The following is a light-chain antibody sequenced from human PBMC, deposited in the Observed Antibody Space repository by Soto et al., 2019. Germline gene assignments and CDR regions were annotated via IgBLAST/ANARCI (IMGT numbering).Light chain of an antibody. V-gene: IGKV1-39*01. Sequence: DIQMTHSPSSLSASVGDRVTITCRASQSIDRYLNWYQQKPGTAPKLLISGASSLRSGVPSRFSGSGSGTDFTLTINSLQPEDLATYYCQQGSRTLTFGGGTKVDIK. CDR3: QQGSRTLT. CDR2: GAS. J-gene: IGKJ4*01. CDR1: QSIDRY.